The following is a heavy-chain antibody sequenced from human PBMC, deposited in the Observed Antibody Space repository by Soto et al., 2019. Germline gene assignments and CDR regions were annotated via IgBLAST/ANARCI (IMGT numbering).Heavy chain of an antibody. D-gene: IGHD6-13*01. Sequence: GTLRLSGVPAGGSHSSYEMNWVRQAPGRGLAWLSYITSSGSTMCYADSVRGRFTICRDSAKNSRYRQMNGLRAEDTAVYYCASDPTQKHGKGLGYGYYCHYGIDFSPQGKTVTLSS. CDR3: ASDPTQKHGKGLGYGYYCHYGIDF. V-gene: IGHV3-48*03. CDR1: GGSHSSYE. CDR2: ITSSGSTM. J-gene: IGHJ6*02.